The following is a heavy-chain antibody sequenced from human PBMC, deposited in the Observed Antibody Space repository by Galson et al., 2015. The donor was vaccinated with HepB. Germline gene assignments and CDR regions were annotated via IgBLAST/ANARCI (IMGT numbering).Heavy chain of an antibody. V-gene: IGHV1-18*04. J-gene: IGHJ4*02. CDR2: ISAYNGNT. CDR3: ARVRHYDSSGYYDY. D-gene: IGHD3-22*01. CDR1: GYTFTSYG. Sequence: SVKVSCKASGYTFTSYGISWVRQAPGQGLEWMGWISAYNGNTNYAQKLQGRVTMTTDTSTSTAYMELRSLRSDDTAVYYCARVRHYDSSGYYDYWGQGTLVTVSS.